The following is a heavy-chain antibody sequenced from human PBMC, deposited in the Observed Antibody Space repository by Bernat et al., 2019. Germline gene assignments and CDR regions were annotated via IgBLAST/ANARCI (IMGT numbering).Heavy chain of an antibody. J-gene: IGHJ4*02. D-gene: IGHD2-21*01. CDR2: IKSKVSGGTT. CDR3: SSELLWWGGDF. CDR1: GLTFSNAW. Sequence: EVQVVESGGGLVEPGGSLRLSCAVYGLTFSNAWLTWVRQAPGKGLEYVGRIKSKVSGGTTDYGAPVKGRFTISRDDSKNRIFLQMDSLKTEDTAVYYCSSELLWWGGDFWGQGTRVTVSP. V-gene: IGHV3-15*07.